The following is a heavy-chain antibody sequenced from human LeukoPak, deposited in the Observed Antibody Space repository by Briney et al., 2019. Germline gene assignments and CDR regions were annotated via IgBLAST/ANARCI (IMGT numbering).Heavy chain of an antibody. Sequence: SETLSLTCTVSGGSITSYHWSWFRQPPGKGLEFIGYIFYTGSTNYNPSLKSRVTISVDTSKNQFSLKLSSVTAADTAVYYCAKWTEGGAFDSWGQGTMLIVSS. CDR1: GGSITSYH. CDR2: IFYTGST. CDR3: AKWTEGGAFDS. D-gene: IGHD1-26*01. V-gene: IGHV4-59*01. J-gene: IGHJ3*01.